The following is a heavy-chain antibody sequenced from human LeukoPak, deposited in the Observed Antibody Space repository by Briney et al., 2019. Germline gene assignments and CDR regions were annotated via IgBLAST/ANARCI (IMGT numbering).Heavy chain of an antibody. V-gene: IGHV4-59*12. CDR2: IYYSGST. D-gene: IGHD4-17*01. CDR3: ARDPNTVTTIGRDAFDI. Sequence: SETLSLTCTVSGGSISSYYWSWIRQPPGKGLEWIGYIYYSGSTNYNPSLKSRVTISVDTSKNQFSLKLSSVTAADTAVYYCARDPNTVTTIGRDAFDIWGQGTMVTVSS. J-gene: IGHJ3*02. CDR1: GGSISSYY.